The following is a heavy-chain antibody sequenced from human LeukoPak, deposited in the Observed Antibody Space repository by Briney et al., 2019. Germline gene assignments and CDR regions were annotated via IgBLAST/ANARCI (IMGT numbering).Heavy chain of an antibody. CDR3: ARGGRLLWFGELFYY. CDR2: ISGSGGST. CDR1: GFTFSSYA. J-gene: IGHJ4*02. V-gene: IGHV3-23*01. Sequence: GGSLRLSCAASGFTFSSYAMSWVRQAPGKGLEWVSAISGSGGSTYYEDSVKGRFTISRDNSKNTLYLQMNSPRAEDTAVYYCARGGRLLWFGELFYYWGQGTLVTVSS. D-gene: IGHD3-10*01.